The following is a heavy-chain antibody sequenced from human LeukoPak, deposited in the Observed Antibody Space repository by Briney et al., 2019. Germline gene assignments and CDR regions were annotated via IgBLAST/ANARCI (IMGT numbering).Heavy chain of an antibody. V-gene: IGHV3-30-3*01. CDR2: ISYDGSNK. CDR1: GFTFSSYA. J-gene: IGHJ4*02. CDR3: VRGAVTGQQCDN. D-gene: IGHD2-21*02. Sequence: GRSLRLSCAASGFTFSSYAMHWVRQAPGKGLEWVAVISYDGSNKYYADSVKGRFTISRDNAKNTLYLQMNSLRDEDTAVYCCVRGAVTGQQCDNWGQGTLVTVSS.